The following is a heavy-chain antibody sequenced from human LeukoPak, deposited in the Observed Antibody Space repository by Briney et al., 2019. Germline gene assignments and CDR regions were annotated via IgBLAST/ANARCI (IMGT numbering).Heavy chain of an antibody. CDR2: SYSDGRT. V-gene: IGHV3-53*01. Sequence: PVGSLRLSCAASGFTVSTDHMSWVRQAPGKGLEWVAVSYSDGRTYYTESVKGRFTISRDNSKNTLYLQMKSLRAEDTAIYYCARVRELSFDYWGQGTLVTVSS. J-gene: IGHJ4*02. CDR3: ARVRELSFDY. D-gene: IGHD2-15*01. CDR1: GFTVSTDH.